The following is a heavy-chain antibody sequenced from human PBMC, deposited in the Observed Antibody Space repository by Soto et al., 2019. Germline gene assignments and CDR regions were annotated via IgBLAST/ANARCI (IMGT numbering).Heavy chain of an antibody. CDR2: INAGNGNT. Sequence: GQRLEWMGWINAGNGNTKYSQKFQGRVTITRDTSASTAYMELSSLRSEDTSVYYCARGSPLPRNNWFDPWGQGTLVTVSS. V-gene: IGHV1-3*01. J-gene: IGHJ5*02. CDR3: ARGSPLPRNNWFDP.